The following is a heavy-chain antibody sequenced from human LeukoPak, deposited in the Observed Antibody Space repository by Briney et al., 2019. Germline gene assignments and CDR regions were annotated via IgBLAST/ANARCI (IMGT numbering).Heavy chain of an antibody. D-gene: IGHD3-3*01. CDR3: ARGCGGDFWSGYYGAFDI. CDR1: GGSISSSSYY. J-gene: IGHJ3*02. Sequence: SETLSLTCTVSGGSISSSSYYWSWIRRLPGKGLEWIGEINHSGSTNYNPSLKSRVTISVDTSKNQFSLKLSSVTAADTAVYYCARGCGGDFWSGYYGAFDIWGQGTMVTVSS. CDR2: INHSGST. V-gene: IGHV4-39*07.